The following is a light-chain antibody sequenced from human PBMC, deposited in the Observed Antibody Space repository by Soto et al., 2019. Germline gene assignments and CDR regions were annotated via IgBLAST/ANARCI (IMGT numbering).Light chain of an antibody. V-gene: IGKV3D-15*01. J-gene: IGKJ4*01. CDR2: GAS. Sequence: EIVMTQSPATLSVSPGERATLSCSASQSVSSNLAWYQQKPGQAPRLLIYGASNRATGIPDRFSGSGSGTDFTLTINSLQSEDFAVYYCQPYNNWPLTFGGGTKVDI. CDR1: QSVSSN. CDR3: QPYNNWPLT.